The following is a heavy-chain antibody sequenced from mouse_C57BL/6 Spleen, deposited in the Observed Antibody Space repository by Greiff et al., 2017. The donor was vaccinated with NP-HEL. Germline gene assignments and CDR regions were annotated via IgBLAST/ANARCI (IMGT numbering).Heavy chain of an antibody. Sequence: EVKVVESGGDLAKPGGSLKLSCAASGFTFSSYGMSWVRQTPDKRLEWVATISSGGSYTYYPDSVKGRFTISRDNAKNTLYLQMSSLKSEDTAMYYCARQGYYYGTNYYAMDYWGQGTSVTVSS. CDR1: GFTFSSYG. V-gene: IGHV5-6*01. CDR2: ISSGGSYT. J-gene: IGHJ4*01. D-gene: IGHD1-1*01. CDR3: ARQGYYYGTNYYAMDY.